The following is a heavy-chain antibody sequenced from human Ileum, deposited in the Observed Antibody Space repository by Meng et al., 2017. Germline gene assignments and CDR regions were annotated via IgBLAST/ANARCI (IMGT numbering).Heavy chain of an antibody. V-gene: IGHV3-30-3*02. CDR3: AKESPQYYSGSGSYDY. J-gene: IGHJ4*02. D-gene: IGHD3-10*01. CDR2: ISYDGSIQ. Sequence: QVQLEESGGGVVQPGRSLRLSCVASGFDFSTYAMHWFRQAPGKGPEWLAVISYDGSIQYYAGSVKGRLTISRDNSKNTVFLEMNRLRVEDMAVYYCAKESPQYYSGSGSYDYWGPGTLVTVSS. CDR1: GFDFSTYA.